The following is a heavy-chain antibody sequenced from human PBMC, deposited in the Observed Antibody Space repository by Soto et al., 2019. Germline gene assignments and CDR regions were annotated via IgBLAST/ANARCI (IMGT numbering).Heavy chain of an antibody. V-gene: IGHV3-7*01. Sequence: EVQLVESGGGLVQPGGSLRLSCAAYGFTFSSYWMSWIRQAPGKGLEWVAKIKQDGSEENYVDSVKGRFTNSRDNAKNALYLQMNSLKVVDTAVYYCAKEIAARLWGKGTTVTIAS. CDR2: IKQDGSEE. D-gene: IGHD6-6*01. J-gene: IGHJ6*04. CDR3: AKEIAARL. CDR1: GFTFSSYW.